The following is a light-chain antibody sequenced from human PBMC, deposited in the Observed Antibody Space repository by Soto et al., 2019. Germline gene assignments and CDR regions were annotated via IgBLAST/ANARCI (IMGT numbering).Light chain of an antibody. CDR3: QQYNNWPPSWT. J-gene: IGKJ1*01. CDR2: YAS. V-gene: IGKV3-15*01. Sequence: ELVRTQSPATPSVSPGERANISGRASQSVSSNLAWYQQKPGEAPRLLIYYASTRDTGIPARFSGSGSGTEFTLTISSLHSEDFAVYYCQQYNNWPPSWTFGQGTKLDIK. CDR1: QSVSSN.